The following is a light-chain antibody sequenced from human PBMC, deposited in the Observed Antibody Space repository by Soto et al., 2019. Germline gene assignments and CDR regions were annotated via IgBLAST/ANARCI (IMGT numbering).Light chain of an antibody. V-gene: IGKV1-33*01. CDR1: QDISNY. Sequence: DIQMTQSPSSLSASVGDRVTITCQASQDISNYLKWYQQKPGKAPKLLIYDASNVETGVPSRFSGSGSGTDLNFTISRLQPEDIETYYCQQYDNLPSYTFGQGTKLEIK. CDR2: DAS. J-gene: IGKJ2*01. CDR3: QQYDNLPSYT.